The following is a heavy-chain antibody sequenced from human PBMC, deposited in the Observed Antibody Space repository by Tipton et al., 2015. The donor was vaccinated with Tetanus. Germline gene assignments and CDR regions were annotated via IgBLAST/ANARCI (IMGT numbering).Heavy chain of an antibody. CDR1: GFSFSLCN. J-gene: IGHJ4*02. CDR2: IPFDGRNE. Sequence: SLRLSCAASGFSFSLCNMHWVRQAPGKGLEWVAVIPFDGRNERYADSVKGRFIISRDNSKNTLYLQINSLRPEDTAVYYCAKEFQRARIRFFDSWGQGSQVTASS. V-gene: IGHV3-30*18. CDR3: AKEFQRARIRFFDS. D-gene: IGHD2-15*01.